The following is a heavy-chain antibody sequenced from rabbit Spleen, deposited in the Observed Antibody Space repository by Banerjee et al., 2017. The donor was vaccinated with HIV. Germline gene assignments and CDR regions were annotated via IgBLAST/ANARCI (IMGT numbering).Heavy chain of an antibody. CDR1: GCSLTSSVY. V-gene: IGHV1S40*01. D-gene: IGHD1-1*01. CDR2: MGAGSDGFT. CDR3: ARDPSASFSSYGMDL. Sequence: QALVEAAGGLVKPAAALPLTCTASGCSLTSSVYMCWCGQPPGKGMELIGCMGAGSDGFTYHARWAAGRCTTTKTSSTTVTLQMTRLTAADTATYFCARDPSASFSSYGMDLWGPGTLVTVS. J-gene: IGHJ6*01.